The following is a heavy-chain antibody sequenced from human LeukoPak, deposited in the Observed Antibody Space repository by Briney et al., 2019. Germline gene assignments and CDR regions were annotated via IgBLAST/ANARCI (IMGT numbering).Heavy chain of an antibody. Sequence: PSETLSLTCAVSGDSISSGGYSWSWIRQPPGEGLEWIGYICHSGSTYYNPSLKSRVTISVDRSKNQFSLKLSSVTAADTAVYYCARAGAYDSSGYYQYYFDYWGQGTLVTVSS. CDR3: ARAGAYDSSGYYQYYFDY. CDR2: ICHSGST. D-gene: IGHD3-22*01. V-gene: IGHV4-30-2*01. J-gene: IGHJ4*02. CDR1: GDSISSGGYS.